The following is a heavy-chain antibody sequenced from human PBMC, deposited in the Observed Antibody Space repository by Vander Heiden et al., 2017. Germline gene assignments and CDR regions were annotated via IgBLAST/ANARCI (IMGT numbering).Heavy chain of an antibody. D-gene: IGHD1-26*01. CDR2: IRSSGSTK. V-gene: IGHV3-11*01. Sequence: QVQLVESGGGLVKAGGSLRLSCAASGFTFSDYYMSWIRQAPGKGLEWVSNIRSSGSTKYNADSVKGRFTISRDNAKNSLYLQMNSLRAEDTAVYYCARDLGYSGSYLDYWGQGTLVTVSS. CDR3: ARDLGYSGSYLDY. J-gene: IGHJ4*02. CDR1: GFTFSDYY.